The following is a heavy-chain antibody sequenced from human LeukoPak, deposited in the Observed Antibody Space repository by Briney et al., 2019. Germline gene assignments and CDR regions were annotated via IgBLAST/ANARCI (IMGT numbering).Heavy chain of an antibody. CDR1: GFTFSSYG. Sequence: GGSLRLSCAASGFTFSSYGMHWVRQAPGKGLEGGAVIRYDGSNKYYADSVKGRFTISRDNSKNTLYLQMNSLRAEDTAVYYCAKDQRRTQHLLWFGELTTLNWFDPCGQETPVTVPS. D-gene: IGHD3-10*01. CDR2: IRYDGSNK. V-gene: IGHV3-30*02. J-gene: IGHJ5*02. CDR3: AKDQRRTQHLLWFGELTTLNWFDP.